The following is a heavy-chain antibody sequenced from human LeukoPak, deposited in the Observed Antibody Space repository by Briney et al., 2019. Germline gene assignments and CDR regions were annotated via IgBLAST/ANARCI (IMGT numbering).Heavy chain of an antibody. CDR1: GGSISSYY. J-gene: IGHJ4*02. CDR2: IYYSGST. Sequence: SETLSLTCTVSGGSISSYYWSWIRQPPGKGLEWIGYIYYSGSTNYNPSLKSRVTIPVDTSKNQFSLKLSSVTAADTAVYYCARSNPGIAAAADYWGQETLVTVSS. CDR3: ARSNPGIAAAADY. D-gene: IGHD6-13*01. V-gene: IGHV4-59*01.